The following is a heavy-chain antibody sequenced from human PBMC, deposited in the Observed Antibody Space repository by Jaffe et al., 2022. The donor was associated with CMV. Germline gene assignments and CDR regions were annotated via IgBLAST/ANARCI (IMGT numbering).Heavy chain of an antibody. CDR3: AKDRRELDRYFDY. CDR2: ISYDGSNK. Sequence: QVQLVESGGGVVQPGRSLRLSCAASGFTFSSYGMHWVRQAPGKGLEWVAVISYDGSNKYYADSVKGRFTISRDNSKNTLYLQMNSLRAEDTAVYYCAKDRRELDRYFDYWGQGTLVTVSS. J-gene: IGHJ4*02. CDR1: GFTFSSYG. V-gene: IGHV3-30*18. D-gene: IGHD1-1*01.